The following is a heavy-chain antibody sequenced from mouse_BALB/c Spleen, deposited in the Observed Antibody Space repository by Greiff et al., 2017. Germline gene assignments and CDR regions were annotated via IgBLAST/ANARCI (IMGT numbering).Heavy chain of an antibody. Sequence: VQLQQPGAELVKPGASVKMSCKASGYTFTSYWMHWVKQRPGQGLEWIGVIDPSDSYTSYNQKFKGKATLTVDTSSSTAYMQLSSLTSEDSAVYYCTRDGYWGQGTLVTVSA. CDR2: IDPSDSYT. CDR1: GYTFTSYW. V-gene: IGHV1S127*01. J-gene: IGHJ3*01. CDR3: TRDGY.